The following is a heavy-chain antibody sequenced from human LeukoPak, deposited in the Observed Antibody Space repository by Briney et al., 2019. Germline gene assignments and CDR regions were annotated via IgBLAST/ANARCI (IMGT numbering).Heavy chain of an antibody. Sequence: ASVKVSCKAAGLTFSNYGITWVRQAPGQGLEWVGWISAYDGNTNYAQKFQGRVTMTTDTSTSTAHMELRSLRYDDTAVYYCARDGRFAAYEPDYWGQGTLVTVSS. CDR2: ISAYDGNT. D-gene: IGHD1-26*01. V-gene: IGHV1-18*01. CDR1: GLTFSNYG. J-gene: IGHJ4*02. CDR3: ARDGRFAAYEPDY.